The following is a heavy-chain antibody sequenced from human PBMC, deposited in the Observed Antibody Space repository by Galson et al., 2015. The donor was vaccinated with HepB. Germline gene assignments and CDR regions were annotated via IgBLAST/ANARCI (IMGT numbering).Heavy chain of an antibody. CDR2: IKQDGSEK. Sequence: SLRLSCAASGFTFSNYWLTWVRQAPGKGLEWVANIKQDGSEKNYVDSVKGRFAISRDNAKNILYLQMNSLRVEDTAMYYCARDFAILFYNYGYSNWGQGTLVTVSS. V-gene: IGHV3-7*03. J-gene: IGHJ4*02. CDR3: ARDFAILFYNYGYSN. D-gene: IGHD5-18*01. CDR1: GFTFSNYW.